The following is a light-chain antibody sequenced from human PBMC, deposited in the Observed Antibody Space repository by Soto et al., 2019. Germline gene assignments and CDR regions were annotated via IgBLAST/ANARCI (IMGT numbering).Light chain of an antibody. Sequence: QAVVTQPPSVSGAPGQRVTISCTGSSSNIGAGYDVHWYQQLPGTAPKLLIYGNSNRPSGVPDRFSGSKSGTSASLAITGLQADDEADYYCQSYDSSLSGRYVFGTGTKLTVL. CDR3: QSYDSSLSGRYV. V-gene: IGLV1-40*01. J-gene: IGLJ1*01. CDR1: SSNIGAGYD. CDR2: GNS.